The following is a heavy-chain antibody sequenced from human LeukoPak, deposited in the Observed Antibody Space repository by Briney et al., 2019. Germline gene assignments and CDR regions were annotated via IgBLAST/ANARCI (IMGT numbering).Heavy chain of an antibody. CDR3: ARRTTAVPGDALDI. Sequence: SETLSLTCTVSGGSINKYYWSWIRQSPGKGLEWLGYVHDSAGTIYNPSPKSRVTISVGTSKTQFSLKLSSVTAADTAVYYCARRTTAVPGDALDIWGQGTMVTVSS. D-gene: IGHD6-19*01. CDR1: GGSINKYY. J-gene: IGHJ3*02. CDR2: VHDSAGT. V-gene: IGHV4-59*12.